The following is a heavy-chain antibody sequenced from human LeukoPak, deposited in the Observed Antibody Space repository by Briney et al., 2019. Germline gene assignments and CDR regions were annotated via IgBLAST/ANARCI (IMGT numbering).Heavy chain of an antibody. CDR3: AKDPQYYYDSSGYSFDY. J-gene: IGHJ4*02. V-gene: IGHV3-30*02. D-gene: IGHD3-22*01. CDR1: GFTFDDYA. Sequence: GGSLRLSCAASGFTFDDYAMHWVRQAPGKGLEGVAFIRYDGSNKYYADSVKGRFTISRDNSKNTLFLQMNSLRAEDTAVYYCAKDPQYYYDSSGYSFDYWGQGTLVTVSS. CDR2: IRYDGSNK.